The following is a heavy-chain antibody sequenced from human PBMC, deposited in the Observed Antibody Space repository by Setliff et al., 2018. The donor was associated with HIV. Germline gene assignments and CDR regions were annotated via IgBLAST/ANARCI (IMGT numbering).Heavy chain of an antibody. D-gene: IGHD6-19*01. J-gene: IGHJ6*02. CDR3: ATELFIVVAGHTPTVSDDYMWDSLHI. V-gene: IGHV1-69-2*01. CDR1: GYTFTDYY. CDR2: VDPEDGET. Sequence: ASVKVSCKASGYTFTDYYMHWVKQAPGKGPEWMGRVDPEDGETIYAEKFQGRVTITADTSTDTAYMELSSLRSEDTAVYYCATELFIVVAGHTPTVSDDYMWDSLHIWGQGTTVTVSS.